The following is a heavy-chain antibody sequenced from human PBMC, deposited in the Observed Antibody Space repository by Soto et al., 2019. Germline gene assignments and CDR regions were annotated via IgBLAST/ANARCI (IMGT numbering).Heavy chain of an antibody. CDR2: ISGSGGST. CDR1: GFTFSSYA. CDR3: AKDLSITMVRGVIGGIDY. V-gene: IGHV3-23*01. D-gene: IGHD3-10*01. J-gene: IGHJ4*02. Sequence: GGSLRLSCAASGFTFSSYAMSWVRQAPGKGLEWVSAISGSGGSTYYADSVKGRFTISRDNSKNTLYLQMNSLRAEDTAVYYCAKDLSITMVRGVIGGIDYWGQGTLVTVSS.